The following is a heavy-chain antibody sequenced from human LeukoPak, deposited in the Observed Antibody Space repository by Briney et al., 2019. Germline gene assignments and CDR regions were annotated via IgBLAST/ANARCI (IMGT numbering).Heavy chain of an antibody. CDR3: ARREFSMVRGVANWFDP. J-gene: IGHJ5*02. D-gene: IGHD3-10*01. Sequence: SETLSLTCAVYGGSFSGYYWSWIRQPPGKGLEWIGEINHSGSTNYNPSLKSRVTISVDTSKNQFSLKLSSVTAADTAVYYCARREFSMVRGVANWFDPWGQGTLVTVSS. CDR1: GGSFSGYY. CDR2: INHSGST. V-gene: IGHV4-34*01.